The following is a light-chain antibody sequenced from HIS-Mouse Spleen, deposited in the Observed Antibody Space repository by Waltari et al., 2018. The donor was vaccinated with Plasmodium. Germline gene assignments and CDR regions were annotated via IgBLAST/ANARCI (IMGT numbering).Light chain of an antibody. CDR3: QQSYSTPLT. CDR2: AGS. J-gene: IGKJ4*02. CDR1: QSISSY. Sequence: DIQMTQSPSSLSASVGDSLPITCRASQSISSYLNWYQQKPGNAPKLLIYAGSSLQSGVPARFSGSGSGTDFTLTISSLQAEDVATYYCQQSYSTPLTFGGGTKVEIK. V-gene: IGKV1-39*01.